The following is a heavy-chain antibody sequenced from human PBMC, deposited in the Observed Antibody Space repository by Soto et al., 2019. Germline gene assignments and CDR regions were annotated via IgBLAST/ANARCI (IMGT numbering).Heavy chain of an antibody. CDR2: ISYDGSNK. CDR3: ARDGSYRKDY. V-gene: IGHV3-30-3*01. CDR1: GFTFSSYA. J-gene: IGHJ4*02. Sequence: QVQLVESGGGVVQPGRSLRLSCAASGFTFSSYAMHWVRQAPGKGLEWVAVISYDGSNKYYADSVKGRFTISRDNYKNTLYLQMNSLRAEDTAVYYCARDGSYRKDYWGQGTLVTVSS. D-gene: IGHD1-26*01.